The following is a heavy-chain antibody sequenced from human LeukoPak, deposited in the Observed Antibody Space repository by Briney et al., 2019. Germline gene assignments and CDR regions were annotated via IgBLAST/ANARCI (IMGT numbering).Heavy chain of an antibody. D-gene: IGHD5-24*01. Sequence: PSETLSLTCTVSGGSITSGGYYWSWIRQHPGKGLEWIGYIYYSGSTYYNPSLKSRVTISVDTSKNQFSLKLSSVTAADTAVYYCARARRDGHNYDDYYYHYYMDVWGKGTTVTVSS. V-gene: IGHV4-31*03. J-gene: IGHJ6*03. CDR1: GGSITSGGYY. CDR3: ARARRDGHNYDDYYYHYYMDV. CDR2: IYYSGST.